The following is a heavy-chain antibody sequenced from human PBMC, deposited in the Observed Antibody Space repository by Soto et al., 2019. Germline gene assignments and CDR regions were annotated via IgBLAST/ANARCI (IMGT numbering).Heavy chain of an antibody. CDR3: ARDRGGRWGSSSSVGMDV. J-gene: IGHJ6*02. CDR1: GGTFSSYA. CDR2: IIPIFGTA. V-gene: IGHV1-69*01. D-gene: IGHD6-6*01. Sequence: QVQLVQSGAEVKKPGSSVKVSCKASGGTFSSYAISWVRQAPGQGLEWMGGIIPIFGTANYAQKFQGRVMITADESTSTAYMELSSLRSEDTAVYYCARDRGGRWGSSSSVGMDVWGQGTTVTVSS.